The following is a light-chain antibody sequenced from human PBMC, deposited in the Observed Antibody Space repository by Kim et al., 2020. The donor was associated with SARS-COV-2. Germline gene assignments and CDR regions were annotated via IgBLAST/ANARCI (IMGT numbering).Light chain of an antibody. Sequence: PGDSATLTSRASQSVTSDLAWYQQKPGQAPRIFIYDTSNRAGGVPARFSGSGSGTDFTLTISSLEPEDFAVYYCQQRHAWPVTFGQGTRLEIK. CDR2: DTS. CDR1: QSVTSD. CDR3: QQRHAWPVT. J-gene: IGKJ5*01. V-gene: IGKV3-11*01.